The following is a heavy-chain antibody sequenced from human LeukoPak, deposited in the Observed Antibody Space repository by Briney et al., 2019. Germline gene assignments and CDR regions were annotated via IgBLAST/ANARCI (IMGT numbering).Heavy chain of an antibody. CDR1: GFTFSDYY. D-gene: IGHD2-2*01. J-gene: IGHJ4*02. V-gene: IGHV3-15*01. Sequence: GGSLRLSCAASGFTFSDYYMSWIRQAPGKELEWVGRVKSKTDGGTIEYAASVKGRFTISKDDSKNTLYLRMNSLKTEDRAVYYCTTYQRGSFDYWGQGTLVTVSS. CDR2: VKSKTDGGTI. CDR3: TTYQRGSFDY.